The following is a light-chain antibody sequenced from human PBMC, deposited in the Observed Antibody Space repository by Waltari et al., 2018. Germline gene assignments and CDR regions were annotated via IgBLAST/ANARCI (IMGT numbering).Light chain of an antibody. CDR3: QELNTYPQSLT. CDR1: QGISSY. CDR2: AAS. Sequence: DIQLTQSTSFLSASIGDRVPITYRASQGISSYSAWYQQKPGKAPKLLIYAASTLQSGVPSRFSGSGSGTEFTLTISSLQPEDFATYYCQELNTYPQSLTFGGGTKVEI. J-gene: IGKJ4*01. V-gene: IGKV1-9*01.